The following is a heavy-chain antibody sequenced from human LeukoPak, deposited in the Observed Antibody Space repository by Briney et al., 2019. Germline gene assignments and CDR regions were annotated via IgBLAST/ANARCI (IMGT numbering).Heavy chain of an antibody. CDR3: AKDLGSGSYGY. Sequence: GGSLRLSCAASGFTFSSYAMSWVRQAPGKGLEWVSGISGSGGSAFYPDSEKGRFIISRDNSKNTLYLQMNSLRAEDTAVYYCAKDLGSGSYGYWGQGTLVTVSS. J-gene: IGHJ4*02. D-gene: IGHD1-26*01. CDR2: ISGSGGSA. V-gene: IGHV3-23*01. CDR1: GFTFSSYA.